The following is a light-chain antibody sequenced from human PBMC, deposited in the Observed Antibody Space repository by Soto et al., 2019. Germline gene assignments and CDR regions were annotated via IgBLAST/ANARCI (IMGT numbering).Light chain of an antibody. CDR2: DAS. CDR1: QSVGSY. CDR3: QQRSNWPPLT. Sequence: EIEVTQSPATLSLSPGERATLSCRTSQSVGSYLALYQKKPGQTPRLLIYDASNRATGIPARFGGGGSGRDFTLTISCLEPEDFAVYYCQQRSNWPPLTFGGVTKVVI. J-gene: IGKJ4*01. V-gene: IGKV3-11*02.